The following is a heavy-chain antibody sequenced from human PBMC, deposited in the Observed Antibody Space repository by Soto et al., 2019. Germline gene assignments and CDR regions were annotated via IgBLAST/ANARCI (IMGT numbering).Heavy chain of an antibody. D-gene: IGHD3-22*01. CDR3: AREIRYYYDSSGPEGSDY. J-gene: IGHJ4*02. V-gene: IGHV3-7*03. CDR1: GFTFSSYW. CDR2: IKQDGSEK. Sequence: LRLSCAASGFTFSSYWMSWVRQAPGKGLEWVANIKQDGSEKYYVDSVKGRFTISRDNAKNSLYLQMNSLRAEDTAVYYCAREIRYYYDSSGPEGSDYWGQGTLATVSS.